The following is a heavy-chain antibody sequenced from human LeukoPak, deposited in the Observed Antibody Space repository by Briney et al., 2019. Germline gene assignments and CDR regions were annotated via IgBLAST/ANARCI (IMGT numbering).Heavy chain of an antibody. Sequence: PGGSLRLSCAASGFTFSNAWMSWVRQAPGKGLEWVGRIKSKTDGGTTDYAAPVKGRFTISRDDSKNTLYLQMNSLKTEDTAAYYCTTRPPTVTTPQDYWGQGTLVTVSS. CDR2: IKSKTDGGTT. J-gene: IGHJ4*02. D-gene: IGHD4-17*01. CDR3: TTRPPTVTTPQDY. V-gene: IGHV3-15*01. CDR1: GFTFSNAW.